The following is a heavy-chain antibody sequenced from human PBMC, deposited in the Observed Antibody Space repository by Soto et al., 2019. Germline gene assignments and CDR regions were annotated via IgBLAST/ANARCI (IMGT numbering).Heavy chain of an antibody. Sequence: SETLSLTCTVSGASISGFYWSWIRKSAGKGLEWIGCIYATGTTDYNPSLKSRVMMSVDTSKMQFSLKLRSVTAADTAVYYCVRDGTKTLRDWFDPWGQGISVTVSS. V-gene: IGHV4-4*07. J-gene: IGHJ5*02. CDR3: VRDGTKTLRDWFDP. D-gene: IGHD1-1*01. CDR2: IYATGTT. CDR1: GASISGFY.